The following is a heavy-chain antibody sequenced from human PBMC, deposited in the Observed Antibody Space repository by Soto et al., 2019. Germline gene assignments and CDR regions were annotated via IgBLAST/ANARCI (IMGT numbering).Heavy chain of an antibody. V-gene: IGHV3-49*04. J-gene: IGHJ4*02. CDR1: GFTPGDYA. D-gene: IGHD2-2*01. CDR3: TIQGVPTIEGFYY. CDR2: IKSQSYGGTP. Sequence: TPRLSGSASGFTPGDYAVSWARQDTGKGMEWVGFIKSQSYGGTPDYAASVDGRFTISRDDSKAVAYLHMNSLKTEDTGVYYCTIQGVPTIEGFYYWGQGTQVIVSS.